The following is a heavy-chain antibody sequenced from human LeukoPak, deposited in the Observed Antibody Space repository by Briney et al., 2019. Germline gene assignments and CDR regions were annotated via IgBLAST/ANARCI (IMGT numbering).Heavy chain of an antibody. CDR1: GGSISTYY. CDR2: IYTSGST. J-gene: IGHJ6*03. CDR3: ARCGYYYYYMDV. V-gene: IGHV4-4*08. D-gene: IGHD2-21*01. Sequence: SETLSLTCTVSGGSISTYYWSWIRQPPGKGLEWIGYIYTSGSTNYNPSLKSRVTISVDTSKNQFSLKLSSVTAADTAVYYCARCGYYYYYMDVWGKGTTVTVSS.